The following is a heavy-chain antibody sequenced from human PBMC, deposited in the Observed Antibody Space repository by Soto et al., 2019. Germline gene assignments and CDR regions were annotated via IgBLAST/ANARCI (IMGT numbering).Heavy chain of an antibody. J-gene: IGHJ6*02. Sequence: QVQLVESGGGVVQPGRSLRLSCAASGFTFSSYGMHWVRQAPGKGLEWVAVIWYDGSNKYYADSVKGRFTISRDNSKNPLYLQMNSLRAEDTAVYYCARGASYYYGMDVWGQGTTVTVAS. V-gene: IGHV3-33*01. CDR3: ARGASYYYGMDV. CDR1: GFTFSSYG. CDR2: IWYDGSNK.